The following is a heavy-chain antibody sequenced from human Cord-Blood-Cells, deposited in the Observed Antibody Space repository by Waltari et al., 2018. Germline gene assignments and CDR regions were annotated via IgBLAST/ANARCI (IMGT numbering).Heavy chain of an antibody. CDR3: ARTCSSSSGYYYYGMDV. Sequence: QVQLVQSGAEVKKPGASVKVSCKASGYTFTGYYMHWVRQAPGQGLEWMGWINPNSGGTNEAQKFQGWVTMTRDTSISTAYMELSRLRSDDTAVYYCARTCSSSSGYYYYGMDVWGQGTTVTVSS. CDR1: GYTFTGYY. CDR2: INPNSGGT. J-gene: IGHJ6*02. V-gene: IGHV1-2*04. D-gene: IGHD6-6*01.